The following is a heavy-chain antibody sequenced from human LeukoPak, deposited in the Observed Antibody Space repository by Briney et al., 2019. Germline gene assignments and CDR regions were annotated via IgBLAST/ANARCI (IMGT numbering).Heavy chain of an antibody. Sequence: SETLSLTCTVSGGSVSSGSYYWSWIRQPPGKGLEWIGYIYYSGSTNYNPSLKSRVTISVDTSKNQFSLKLSSVTAADTAVYYCARDSTHSGWFVYWGQGTLVTVSS. CDR1: GGSVSSGSYY. V-gene: IGHV4-61*01. J-gene: IGHJ5*01. CDR3: ARDSTHSGWFVY. D-gene: IGHD6-19*01. CDR2: IYYSGST.